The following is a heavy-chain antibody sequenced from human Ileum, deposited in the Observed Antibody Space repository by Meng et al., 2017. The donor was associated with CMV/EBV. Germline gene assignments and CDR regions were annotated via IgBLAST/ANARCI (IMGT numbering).Heavy chain of an antibody. J-gene: IGHJ4*02. CDR3: ARDRGSYLAYFDY. Sequence: KASGYTCIDDGISWGRQAPGQGLEGMGWISTNNGNTNYAQSLQGRVTMTRDPSTNTAYMELRSLRSDDTAVYYCARDRGSYLAYFDYWGQGTLVTVSS. CDR1: GYTCIDDG. V-gene: IGHV1-18*01. CDR2: ISTNNGNT. D-gene: IGHD1-26*01.